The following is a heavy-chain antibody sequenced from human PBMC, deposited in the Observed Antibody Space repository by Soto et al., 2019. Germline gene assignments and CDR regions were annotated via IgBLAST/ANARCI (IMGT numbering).Heavy chain of an antibody. V-gene: IGHV4-30-2*01. Sequence: QLQLQESGSGLVKPSQTLSLTCAVSGGSISSGGYSWSWIRQPPGKGLEWIGYIYHSGSTYYNPSLKSRVTISVDRSKNQFSLKLSSVTAADTAGYYCAREEGGSSWYYFDYWGQGTLVTVSS. J-gene: IGHJ4*02. CDR2: IYHSGST. CDR3: AREEGGSSWYYFDY. D-gene: IGHD6-13*01. CDR1: GGSISSGGYS.